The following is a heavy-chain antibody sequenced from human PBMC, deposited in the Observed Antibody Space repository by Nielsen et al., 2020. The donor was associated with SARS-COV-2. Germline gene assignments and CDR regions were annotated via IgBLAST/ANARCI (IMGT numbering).Heavy chain of an antibody. Sequence: GESLKISCAASGFTFSSYAMHWVRQAPGKGLEYVSAISSNGGSTYYADSVKGRFTISRDNSKNTLYLQMSSLRAEDTAVYYCASAPSDDFWSGYYDYWGQGTLVTVSS. CDR1: GFTFSSYA. CDR2: ISSNGGST. D-gene: IGHD3-3*01. V-gene: IGHV3-64D*09. CDR3: ASAPSDDFWSGYYDY. J-gene: IGHJ4*02.